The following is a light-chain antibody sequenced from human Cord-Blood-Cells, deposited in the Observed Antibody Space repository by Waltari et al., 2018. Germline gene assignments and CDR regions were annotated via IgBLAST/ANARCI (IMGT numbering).Light chain of an antibody. Sequence: QSALTQPRSVSGAPGPSGTIPCTGTSSDVGGFNSFSWYQQHPGKAPKLMIYVASKPPSGVPDRFSGSKSGNTASLTISGLQAEDEADYYCCSYAGSYTWVFGGGTKLTVL. CDR3: CSYAGSYTWV. J-gene: IGLJ3*02. CDR2: VAS. V-gene: IGLV2-11*01. CDR1: SSDVGGFNS.